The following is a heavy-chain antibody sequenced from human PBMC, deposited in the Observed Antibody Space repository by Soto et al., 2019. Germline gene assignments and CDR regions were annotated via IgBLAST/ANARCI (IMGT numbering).Heavy chain of an antibody. CDR1: GYSFTSYW. CDR3: ARHPFGYGYAYYYYGMDV. V-gene: IGHV5-51*01. J-gene: IGHJ6*02. D-gene: IGHD5-18*01. Sequence: GESLKISCKGSGYSFTSYWIGWVRQMPGKGLEWMGIIYPGDSDTRYSPSFQGQVTISADKSISTAYLQWSSLKASDTAMYYCARHPFGYGYAYYYYGMDVWGQGTTVTVSS. CDR2: IYPGDSDT.